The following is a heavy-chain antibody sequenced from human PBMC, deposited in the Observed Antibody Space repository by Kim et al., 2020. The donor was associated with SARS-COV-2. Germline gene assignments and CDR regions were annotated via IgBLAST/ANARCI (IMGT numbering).Heavy chain of an antibody. CDR3: ARFVLAGSSSWYGTNYFDY. CDR2: INHSGST. D-gene: IGHD6-13*01. V-gene: IGHV4-34*01. CDR1: GGSFSGYY. Sequence: SETLSLTCAVYGGSFSGYYWSWIRQPPGKGLEWIGEINHSGSTNYNPSLKSRVTISVDTSKNQFSLKLSSVTAADTAVYYCARFVLAGSSSWYGTNYFDYWGQGTLVTVSS. J-gene: IGHJ4*02.